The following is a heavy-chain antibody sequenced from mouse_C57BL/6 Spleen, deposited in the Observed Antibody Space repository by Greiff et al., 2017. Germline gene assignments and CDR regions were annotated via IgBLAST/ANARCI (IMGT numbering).Heavy chain of an antibody. J-gene: IGHJ4*01. D-gene: IGHD1-1*01. CDR2: IDPSDSST. CDR3: ARRGIYYGSSHDMDY. Sequence: QVQLQQPGAELVMPGASVKLSCKASGYTFTSYWMHWVKQRPGQGLEWIGEIDPSDSSTNYNQKFKGKSTLTVDKSSSTAYMQLSSLTSEDSAVYYCARRGIYYGSSHDMDYWGQGTSVTVSS. CDR1: GYTFTSYW. V-gene: IGHV1-69*01.